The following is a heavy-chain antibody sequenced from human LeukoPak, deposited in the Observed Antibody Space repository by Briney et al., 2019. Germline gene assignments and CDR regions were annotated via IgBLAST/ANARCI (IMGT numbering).Heavy chain of an antibody. J-gene: IGHJ4*02. CDR1: GFTFRNYG. CDR3: ARDPTQWLRYGYFDY. V-gene: IGHV3-30*03. Sequence: GGSLRLSCAASGFTFRNYGMHWVRQAPGKGLEWLAAISFDGINKYYADSVKGRFTISRDNSKNTLYLQMNSLRAEDTAVYYCARDPTQWLRYGYFDYWGQGTLVTVSS. D-gene: IGHD5-12*01. CDR2: ISFDGINK.